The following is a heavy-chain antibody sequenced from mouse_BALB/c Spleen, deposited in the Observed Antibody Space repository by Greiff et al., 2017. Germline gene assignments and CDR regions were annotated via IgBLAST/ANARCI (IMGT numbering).Heavy chain of an antibody. CDR3: ARCYGSSYGFDY. CDR1: GFTFSSYT. Sequence: EVKVVESGGGLVKPGGSLKLSCAASGFTFSSYTMSWVRQTPEKRLEWVATISSGGGNTYYPDSVKGRFTISRDNAKNNLYLQMSSLRSEDTALYYCARCYGSSYGFDYWGQGTTLTVSS. D-gene: IGHD1-1*01. CDR2: ISSGGGNT. J-gene: IGHJ2*01. V-gene: IGHV5-9*03.